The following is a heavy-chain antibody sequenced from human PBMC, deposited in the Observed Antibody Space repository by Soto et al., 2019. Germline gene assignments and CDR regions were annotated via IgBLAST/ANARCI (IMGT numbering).Heavy chain of an antibody. D-gene: IGHD4-17*01. Sequence: SQTLSLPCTVAGGSISSFYWSWIRQPTGKGLEWIGYIYYSGSTNYNPSLKSRVTISVDTSKTQFSLKLSSVTAADPAVYYCGRDYGDYGWGAFDIWAQGTMGTL. J-gene: IGHJ3*02. CDR2: IYYSGST. V-gene: IGHV4-59*01. CDR1: GGSISSFY. CDR3: GRDYGDYGWGAFDI.